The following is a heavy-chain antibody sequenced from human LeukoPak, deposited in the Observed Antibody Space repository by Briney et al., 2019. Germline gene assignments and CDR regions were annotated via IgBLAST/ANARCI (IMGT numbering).Heavy chain of an antibody. CDR2: IYYSGST. Sequence: SETLSLTCTVSGGSISSYYWSWIRQPPGKGLEWIGYIYYSGSTNYNPSLKSRVTISVDTSKNQFSLKLSSVTTADTAVYYCARVGRYYYDSSGYYRKGWFDPWGQGTLVTVSS. CDR1: GGSISSYY. J-gene: IGHJ5*02. CDR3: ARVGRYYYDSSGYYRKGWFDP. V-gene: IGHV4-59*01. D-gene: IGHD3-22*01.